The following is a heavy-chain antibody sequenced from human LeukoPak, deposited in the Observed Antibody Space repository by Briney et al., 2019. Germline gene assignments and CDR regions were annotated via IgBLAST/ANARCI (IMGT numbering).Heavy chain of an antibody. V-gene: IGHV1-46*01. D-gene: IGHD6-13*01. CDR2: INPSGGST. J-gene: IGHJ5*02. Sequence: ASVKVSCKASGYTFTSYFISWVRQAPGQGLEWMGIINPSGGSTSYAQKFQGRVTMTRDMSTSTVYMALSSLRSEDTAVYYCARSIYSSPRGGFDPWGQGTLVTVSS. CDR3: ARSIYSSPRGGFDP. CDR1: GYTFTSYF.